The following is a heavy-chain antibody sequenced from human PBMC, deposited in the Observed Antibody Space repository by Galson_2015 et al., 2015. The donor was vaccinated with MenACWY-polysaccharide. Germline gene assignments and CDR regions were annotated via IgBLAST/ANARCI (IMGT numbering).Heavy chain of an antibody. Sequence: SETLSLTCDVSGGSISSTTYVWAWIRQPPGKGLEWVGSIHYSGSTTYNSSLKSRVTISVDTSKNQFSLKLSSVTAADTAVYYCARPKPVNGWFDPWGQGTLVTVSS. CDR2: IHYSGST. D-gene: IGHD2-8*01. CDR1: GGSISSTTYV. CDR3: ARPKPVNGWFDP. J-gene: IGHJ5*02. V-gene: IGHV4-39*01.